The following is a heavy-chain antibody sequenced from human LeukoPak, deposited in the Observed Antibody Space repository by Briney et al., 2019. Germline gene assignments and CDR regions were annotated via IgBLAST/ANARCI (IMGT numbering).Heavy chain of an antibody. CDR3: ARAGQRWLQSGNSFDS. J-gene: IGHJ4*02. CDR1: GYTFTSYD. CDR2: MNPNSGNT. V-gene: IGHV1-8*03. Sequence: ASVKVSCKASGYTFTSYDINWVRQATGQGLEWMGWMNPNSGNTGYAQKFQGRVTITRNTSISTAYMELSSLRSEDTAVYYCARAGQRWLQSGNSFDSWGQGTLVTVSS. D-gene: IGHD5-24*01.